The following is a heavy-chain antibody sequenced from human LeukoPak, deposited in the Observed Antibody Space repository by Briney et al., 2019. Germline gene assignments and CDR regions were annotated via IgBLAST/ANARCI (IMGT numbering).Heavy chain of an antibody. V-gene: IGHV3-9*01. CDR1: GFTFDDYA. CDR2: VSWNSGSI. D-gene: IGHD6-19*01. CDR3: AKDAASIIAVTGKFDY. J-gene: IGHJ4*02. Sequence: GRSLRLSCAASGFTFDDYAMHWVRQAPGKGLEWVSGVSWNSGSIGYADSVKGRVTISRDNAKNSLYLQMNSLRAEDTALYYCAKDAASIIAVTGKFDYWGREPWSPSPQ.